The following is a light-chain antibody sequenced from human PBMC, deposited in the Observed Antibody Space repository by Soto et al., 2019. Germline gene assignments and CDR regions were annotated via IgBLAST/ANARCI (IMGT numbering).Light chain of an antibody. V-gene: IGKV3-15*01. CDR1: QSVSSN. J-gene: IGKJ2*01. Sequence: EIVMTQSPATLSVSPGERATLSCRASQSVSSNLAWYQQKPGQAPRLLIYAASTRATGIPARLSGSRSGTEFTLTISSLQSEDFAVYYCQQYNNWPPATFGQGTKLEIK. CDR3: QQYNNWPPAT. CDR2: AAS.